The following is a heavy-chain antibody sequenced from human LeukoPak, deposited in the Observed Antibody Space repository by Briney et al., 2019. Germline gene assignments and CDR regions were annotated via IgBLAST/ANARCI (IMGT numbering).Heavy chain of an antibody. J-gene: IGHJ4*02. CDR1: GFTFSSYW. CDR2: MDFYGSAT. CDR3: ARANNFDY. V-gene: IGHV3-74*01. D-gene: IGHD4/OR15-4a*01. Sequence: PGGSLRLSCAASGFTFSSYWMTWVRQVPGKGLVWVSRMDFYGSATDYADSVKGRFTISRDNAKNTLYLQMSSLRAEDTAVYYCARANNFDYWGQGTLVTVSS.